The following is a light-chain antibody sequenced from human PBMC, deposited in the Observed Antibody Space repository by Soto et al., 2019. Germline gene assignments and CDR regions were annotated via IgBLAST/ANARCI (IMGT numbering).Light chain of an antibody. CDR3: QQSHSTPLT. CDR2: AAS. CDR1: QNINSY. J-gene: IGKJ4*01. Sequence: DIQMTQSPSSLSASVGDRVTITCRASQNINSYLNWYQQKPGKAPNLLIYAASNLQSGVPSRFSGSGSGTEFTLTISSLQPEDFATYYCQQSHSTPLTFGGGTKVDIK. V-gene: IGKV1-39*01.